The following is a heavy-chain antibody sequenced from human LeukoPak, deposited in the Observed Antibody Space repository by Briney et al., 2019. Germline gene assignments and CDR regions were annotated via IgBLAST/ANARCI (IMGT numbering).Heavy chain of an antibody. J-gene: IGHJ3*02. CDR2: IKQDGSEK. Sequence: GGSLRLSCAASGFTFSSDWMSWVRQAPGKGLEWVANIKQDGSEKYYVDSVKGRFTISRDNANKSLYLQMNSLRAEDTAVYYCARDRGFDIWGQGTMVTVSS. CDR3: ARDRGFDI. V-gene: IGHV3-7*05. CDR1: GFTFSSDW.